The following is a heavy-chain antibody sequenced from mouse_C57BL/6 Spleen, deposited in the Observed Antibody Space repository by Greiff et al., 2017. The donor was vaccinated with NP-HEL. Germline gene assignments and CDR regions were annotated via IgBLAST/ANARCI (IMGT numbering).Heavy chain of an antibody. J-gene: IGHJ2*01. CDR1: GYTFTSYW. D-gene: IGHD1-1*01. V-gene: IGHV1-59*01. Sequence: VQLQQPGAELVRPGTSVKLSCKASGYTFTSYWMHWVKQRPGQGLEWIGVIDPSDSYTNYNQKFKGKATLTVDTSSSTAYMQLSSLTSEDSAVYYCARSGTTVVATLDFDYWGQGTTLTVSS. CDR2: IDPSDSYT. CDR3: ARSGTTVVATLDFDY.